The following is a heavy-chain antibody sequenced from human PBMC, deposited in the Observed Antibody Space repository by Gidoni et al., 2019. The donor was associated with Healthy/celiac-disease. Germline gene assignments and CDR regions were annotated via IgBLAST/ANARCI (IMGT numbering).Heavy chain of an antibody. V-gene: IGHV4-59*01. D-gene: IGHD2-21*01. CDR3: ASVYCGGDCYPVY. CDR2: IYYSGST. Sequence: QLQLQESGPGLVKPSETLSPTCTVSARPISSYYWSWLRQPPGKGLEWLGYIYYSGSTNYNPALKSRVTISVDTSKNQFSLKLSSVTAADTGVYYCASVYCGGDCYPVYWGQGTLVTVSS. CDR1: ARPISSYY. J-gene: IGHJ4*02.